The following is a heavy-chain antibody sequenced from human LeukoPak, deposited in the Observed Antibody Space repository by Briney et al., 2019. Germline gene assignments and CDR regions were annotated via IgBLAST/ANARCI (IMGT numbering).Heavy chain of an antibody. CDR3: AKRGVVIRVILVGFHKEAYYFDS. CDR2: ISDSGGRT. V-gene: IGHV3-23*01. J-gene: IGHJ4*02. CDR1: GITLSNYS. Sequence: PGGSLRLSCAVSGITLSNYSMSRVRQAPGKGLEWVAGISDSGGRTNYADSVKGRFTISRDNPKNTLYLQMNSLRAEDTAVYFCAKRGVVIRVILVGFHKEAYYFDSWGQGALVTVSS. D-gene: IGHD3-22*01.